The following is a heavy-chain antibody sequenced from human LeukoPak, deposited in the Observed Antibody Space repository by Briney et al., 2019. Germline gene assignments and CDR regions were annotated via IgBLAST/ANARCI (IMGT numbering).Heavy chain of an antibody. CDR3: AKGKQWPGGYFDY. J-gene: IGHJ4*02. D-gene: IGHD6-19*01. CDR1: GFTFSSYA. Sequence: PGGSLRLSCAASGFTFSSYAVSWVRQAPGKGLEWVSAISGSGGSTYYADSVKGRFTISRDNSKNTLYLQMNSLRAEDTAVYYCAKGKQWPGGYFDYWGQGTLVTVSS. V-gene: IGHV3-23*01. CDR2: ISGSGGST.